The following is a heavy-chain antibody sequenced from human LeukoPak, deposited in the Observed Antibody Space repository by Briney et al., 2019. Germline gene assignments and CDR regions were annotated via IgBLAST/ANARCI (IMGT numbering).Heavy chain of an antibody. D-gene: IGHD4-11*01. Sequence: SETLSLTCAVYGGSFSGYYWSWIRQPPGKGLEWIGEIDHGGSTNYNPSLKSRVIISLDTSKNQFSLKLYSVTAADAALYYCARMTIVIHWYFDLWGRGTLVTVSS. J-gene: IGHJ2*01. CDR1: GGSFSGYY. V-gene: IGHV4-34*01. CDR3: ARMTIVIHWYFDL. CDR2: IDHGGST.